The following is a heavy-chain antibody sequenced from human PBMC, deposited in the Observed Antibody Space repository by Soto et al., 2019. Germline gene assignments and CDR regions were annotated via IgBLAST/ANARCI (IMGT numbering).Heavy chain of an antibody. Sequence: LRLSCAASGFTFTRYSMNWVRQAPGKGLEWVSYISSSGNTIYYANSVKGRFTIARDNGQNSLYLQMNSLRAEDTAVYYCARALGSCSNDVCYWSYYYYGMDVWGQGTAVTVSS. J-gene: IGHJ6*02. CDR2: ISSSGNTI. CDR1: GFTFTRYS. V-gene: IGHV3-48*01. CDR3: ARALGSCSNDVCYWSYYYYGMDV. D-gene: IGHD2-8*01.